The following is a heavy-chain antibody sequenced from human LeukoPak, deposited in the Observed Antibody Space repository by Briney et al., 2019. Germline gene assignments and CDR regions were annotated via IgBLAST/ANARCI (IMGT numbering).Heavy chain of an antibody. D-gene: IGHD3-3*01. CDR3: HYDFWSGYSYFDY. V-gene: IGHV4-30-4*01. Sequence: PSQTLSLTCTVSGGSISSGDYYWRWIRQPPGKGLEWIGYIYYSGSTYYNPSLKSRVTISVDTSKNQFSLKLSSVTAADTAVYYCHYDFWSGYSYFDYWGQGTLVTVSS. CDR1: GGSISSGDYY. J-gene: IGHJ4*02. CDR2: IYYSGST.